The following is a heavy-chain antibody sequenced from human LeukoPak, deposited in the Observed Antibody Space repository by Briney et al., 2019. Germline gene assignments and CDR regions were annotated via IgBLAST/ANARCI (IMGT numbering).Heavy chain of an antibody. Sequence: PSETLSLTWTVSGDSISSTSYYWGWIRQPPGKGLEWIGTIYYSGRTYYNPSLKSRVTIFVDTAKNQVSLKLSSVTAADTAVYYCARPSGSYRAEYFQHWGQGTLVTVSS. CDR2: IYYSGRT. J-gene: IGHJ1*01. CDR3: ARPSGSYRAEYFQH. D-gene: IGHD1-26*01. CDR1: GDSISSTSYY. V-gene: IGHV4-39*01.